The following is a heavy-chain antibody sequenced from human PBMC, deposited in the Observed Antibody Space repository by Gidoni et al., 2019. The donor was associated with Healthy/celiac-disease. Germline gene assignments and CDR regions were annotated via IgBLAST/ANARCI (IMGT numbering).Heavy chain of an antibody. CDR1: GGTCSSDA. Sequence: QVQLVQSGAEVKKPGASVKVSCKAYGGTCSSDAISWVRQAPGQGLEWMGGIIPIFGTATYAQKFQGRVTITADKSTSTAYMELSSLRSEDTAVYYCARVGYDILTGYYSGRGSGYFDYWGQGTLVTVSS. V-gene: IGHV1-69*06. J-gene: IGHJ4*02. D-gene: IGHD3-9*01. CDR2: IIPIFGTA. CDR3: ARVGYDILTGYYSGRGSGYFDY.